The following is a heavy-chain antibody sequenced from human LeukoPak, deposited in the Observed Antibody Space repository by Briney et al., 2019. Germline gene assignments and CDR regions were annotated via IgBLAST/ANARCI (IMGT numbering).Heavy chain of an antibody. CDR2: ISYDGSDT. V-gene: IGHV3-30*03. CDR3: AREYVGVTTVTTSRAFDI. CDR1: GFTFSGYG. D-gene: IGHD4-17*01. J-gene: IGHJ3*02. Sequence: PGGSLRLSCAASGFTFSGYGMHWVRQAPGKGLEWVTFISYDGSDTYYADSVKGRFTISRDNSKNTLYLQMNSLRAEDTAVFYCAREYVGVTTVTTSRAFDIWGQGTMVTVSS.